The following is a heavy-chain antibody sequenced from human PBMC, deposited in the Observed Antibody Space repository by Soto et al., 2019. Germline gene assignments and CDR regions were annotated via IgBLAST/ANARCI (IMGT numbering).Heavy chain of an antibody. D-gene: IGHD1-26*01. CDR1: GGTFSSYA. CDR2: IIPIFGTA. V-gene: IGHV1-69*12. J-gene: IGHJ6*02. Sequence: QVPLVQSGAEVKKPGSSVKVSCKASGGTFSSYAISWVRQAPGQGLEWMGGIIPIFGTANYAQKFQGRVTITADESTSTAYMELSSLRSEDTAVYYCARARGPVGATYYYYYGMDVWGQGTTVTVSS. CDR3: ARARGPVGATYYYYYGMDV.